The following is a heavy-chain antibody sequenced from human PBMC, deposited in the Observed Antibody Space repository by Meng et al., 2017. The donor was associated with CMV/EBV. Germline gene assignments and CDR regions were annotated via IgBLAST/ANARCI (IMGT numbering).Heavy chain of an antibody. D-gene: IGHD3-3*01. J-gene: IGHJ6*02. Sequence: SLKISCAASGFTFDNYAMHWVRQAPGKGLEWVAGISRESGSIAYADSVKGRFTISRDNAKNSLYLQMNSLRAEDTAVYYCASFWSAYYYGMDVWGQGTTVTVSS. CDR2: ISRESGSI. CDR1: GFTFDNYA. CDR3: ASFWSAYYYGMDV. V-gene: IGHV3-9*01.